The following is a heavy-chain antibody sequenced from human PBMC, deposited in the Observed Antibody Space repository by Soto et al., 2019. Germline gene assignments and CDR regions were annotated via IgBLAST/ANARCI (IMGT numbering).Heavy chain of an antibody. CDR1: GGTFNTFS. V-gene: IGHV1-69*02. D-gene: IGHD6-19*01. J-gene: IGHJ6*02. CDR2: IIPILGMP. CDR3: AREPEYSSGWYGMDV. Sequence: QVHLVQSGAEVKKPGSSVKVSCKASGGTFNTFSVTWVRQAPGQGLEWLVRIIPILGMPNYSHKFQGRVTMNADKSSNTAYMELSGLTSDDTAVYYCAREPEYSSGWYGMDVWGQGTTVTVS.